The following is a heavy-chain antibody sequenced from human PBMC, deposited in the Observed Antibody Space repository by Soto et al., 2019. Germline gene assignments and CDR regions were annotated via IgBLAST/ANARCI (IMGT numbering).Heavy chain of an antibody. J-gene: IGHJ6*02. V-gene: IGHV1-18*04. Sequence: ASVKVSCKASGYTFTSYGISWVRQAPGQGLEWMGWISVYDGDTNYAQNFQGRVTMTTDTSTSTAYMEMRSLRSDDTAVYYCARDQVAKWAPGSAMVNYYYGMDAWGQETTVTVSS. D-gene: IGHD5-18*01. CDR1: GYTFTSYG. CDR2: ISVYDGDT. CDR3: ARDQVAKWAPGSAMVNYYYGMDA.